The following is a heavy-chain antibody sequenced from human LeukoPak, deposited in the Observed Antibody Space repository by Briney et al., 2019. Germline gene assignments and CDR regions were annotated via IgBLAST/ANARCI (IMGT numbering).Heavy chain of an antibody. D-gene: IGHD1-26*01. V-gene: IGHV4-34*01. CDR2: INHSGST. CDR1: GGSFSGYY. Sequence: PETLSLTCAVYGGSFSGYYWSWIRQPPGKGLEWIGEINHSGSTNYNPSLKSRVTISVDTSKNQFSLKLSSVTAADTAVYYCARALYSGNYFDYWGQGTLVTVSS. J-gene: IGHJ4*02. CDR3: ARALYSGNYFDY.